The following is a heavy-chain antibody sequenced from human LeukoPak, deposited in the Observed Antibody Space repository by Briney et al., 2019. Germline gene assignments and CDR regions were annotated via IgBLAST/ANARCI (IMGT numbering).Heavy chain of an antibody. CDR2: ISAYNGNT. CDR3: ARDQAYYDILTGYYYFDY. D-gene: IGHD3-9*01. Sequence: ALVKVSCKASGYTFTSYGISWVRQAPGQGLEWMGWISAYNGNTNYAQKLQGRVTMTTDTSTSTAYMELRSLRSDDTAVYYCARDQAYYDILTGYYYFDYWGQGTLVTVSS. J-gene: IGHJ4*02. V-gene: IGHV1-18*01. CDR1: GYTFTSYG.